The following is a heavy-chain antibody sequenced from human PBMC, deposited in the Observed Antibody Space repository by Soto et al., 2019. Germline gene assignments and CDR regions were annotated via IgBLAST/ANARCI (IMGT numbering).Heavy chain of an antibody. J-gene: IGHJ4*02. CDR3: ARDFSMVVVAPGY. Sequence: GGSLRLSCTASGFTFGDYAMGWFRQAPGKGLEWVGVIWYDGSNKYYADSVKGRFTIARDNSKDTLYLQMDSLRVEDTAVYYCARDFSMVVVAPGYWGQGTLVTVSS. CDR1: GFTFGDYA. V-gene: IGHV3-33*01. D-gene: IGHD3-22*01. CDR2: IWYDGSNK.